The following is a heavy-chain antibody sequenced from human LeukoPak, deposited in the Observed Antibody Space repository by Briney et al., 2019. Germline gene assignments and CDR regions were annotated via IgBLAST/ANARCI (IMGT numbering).Heavy chain of an antibody. J-gene: IGHJ4*02. D-gene: IGHD3-16*01. Sequence: GGSLRLSCAPSGFTFSSYAMSWVRQAPGKGLEWVSGITWNSGSTGYADSVKGRFIISRDNGKNSLYLQMYSLRAEDMALYYCAKGSSSAVWEVLYYWGQGTLVTVSS. CDR3: AKGSSSAVWEVLYY. CDR2: ITWNSGST. V-gene: IGHV3-9*03. CDR1: GFTFSSYA.